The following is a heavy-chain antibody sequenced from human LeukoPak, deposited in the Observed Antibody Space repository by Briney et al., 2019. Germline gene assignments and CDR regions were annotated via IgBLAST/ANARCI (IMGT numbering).Heavy chain of an antibody. CDR3: ARDYDFWSGYPPLNYYGMDV. D-gene: IGHD3-3*01. CDR1: GYTFTSYG. V-gene: IGHV1-18*01. Sequence: ASVKVSCKASGYTFTSYGISWVRQAPGQGLEWMGWISAYNGNTNYAQKLQGRVTMTTDTSTSTAYMELRSLRSYDTAVYYCARDYDFWSGYPPLNYYGMDVWGQGTTVTVSS. J-gene: IGHJ6*02. CDR2: ISAYNGNT.